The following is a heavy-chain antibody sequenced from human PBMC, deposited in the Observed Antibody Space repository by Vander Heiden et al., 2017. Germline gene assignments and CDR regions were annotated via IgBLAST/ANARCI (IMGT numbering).Heavy chain of an antibody. Sequence: VQLQESGPGLVKPPEPLSLTCTVPGGSISSYYWSWIRQPAGKGLEWIGRIYTSGSTNYNPSLKSRVTMSVDTSKNQFSLKLSSVTAADTAVYYCARDPGRGYCSGGSCPIWGQGTLVTVSS. J-gene: IGHJ4*02. CDR1: GGSISSYY. CDR3: ARDPGRGYCSGGSCPI. CDR2: IYTSGST. D-gene: IGHD2-15*01. V-gene: IGHV4-4*07.